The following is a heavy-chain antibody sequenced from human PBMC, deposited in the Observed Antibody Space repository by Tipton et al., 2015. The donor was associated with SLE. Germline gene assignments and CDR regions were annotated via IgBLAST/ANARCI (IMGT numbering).Heavy chain of an antibody. D-gene: IGHD3-22*01. CDR1: GFSLSGYW. V-gene: IGHV3-7*01. CDR3: VRQLHSESSVGFDY. Sequence: SLRLSCAASGFSLSGYWMSWVRQAPGKGLEWVANIKQVGSENYYVDSVMGRFTISRDNAKNSLNLQMDSMRAEDTAVYYCVRQLHSESSVGFDYWGQGTLVTVSS. CDR2: IKQVGSEN. J-gene: IGHJ4*02.